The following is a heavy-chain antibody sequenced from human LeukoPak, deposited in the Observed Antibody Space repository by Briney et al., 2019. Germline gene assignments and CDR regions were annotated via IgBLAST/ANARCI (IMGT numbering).Heavy chain of an antibody. V-gene: IGHV3-7*01. CDR3: ARDLDSSGWYGYYYYYYGMDV. CDR2: IKQDGSEK. Sequence: GGSLTLSCAASGFTFSSYWMSWVRHAPGKGQEWVANIKQDGSEKYYVDSAKGRFTISRDNAKNSLYLQMNSLRAEDTAVYYCARDLDSSGWYGYYYYYYGMDVWGQGTTVTVSS. J-gene: IGHJ6*02. D-gene: IGHD6-19*01. CDR1: GFTFSSYW.